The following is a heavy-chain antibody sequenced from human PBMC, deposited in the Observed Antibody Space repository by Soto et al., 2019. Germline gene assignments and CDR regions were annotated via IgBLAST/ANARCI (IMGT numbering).Heavy chain of an antibody. J-gene: IGHJ4*02. CDR2: IYGSDDK. CDR1: GFSLTTSAVA. Sequence: QITLKESGPTLVKPTQTLTLTCTFSGFSLTTSAVAVGWIRQPPGKALEWLAIIYGSDDKFYSPSLKSRLTTPNDTSTIQLALTMTNMVPVDTATYYCARRSDPHYFDSWGQGTLVTVSS. CDR3: ARRSDPHYFDS. V-gene: IGHV2-5*01.